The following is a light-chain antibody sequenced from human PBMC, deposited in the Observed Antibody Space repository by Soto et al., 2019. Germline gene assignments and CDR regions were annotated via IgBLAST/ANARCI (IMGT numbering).Light chain of an antibody. CDR1: SSDVGGYNF. CDR2: EVS. V-gene: IGLV2-14*01. Sequence: QSALTQPASVSGSPGQSITISCTGTSSDVGGYNFVSWYQHHPGKAPKLMIYEVSNRPSGVSNRFSGSKSGNTASLTISGPQDEDEADYYCSSYTSSSTLVFGGGTKLTVL. J-gene: IGLJ2*01. CDR3: SSYTSSSTLV.